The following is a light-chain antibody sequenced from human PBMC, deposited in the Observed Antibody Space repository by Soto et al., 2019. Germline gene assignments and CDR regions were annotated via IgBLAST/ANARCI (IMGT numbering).Light chain of an antibody. V-gene: IGKV3-20*01. Sequence: EFVLTQSSVTLSLSPGERATLSCRASQSVTTYLAWYQQKPGQAPRLLIYGASSRATGIPDRFSGSGSGTDFTLTISRLEPEDFAVYYCQQYGSSPTFGQGTKVDIK. CDR1: QSVTTY. CDR2: GAS. J-gene: IGKJ1*01. CDR3: QQYGSSPT.